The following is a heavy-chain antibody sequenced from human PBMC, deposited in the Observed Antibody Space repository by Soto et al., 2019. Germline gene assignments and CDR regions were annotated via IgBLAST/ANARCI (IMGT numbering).Heavy chain of an antibody. V-gene: IGHV4-31*03. CDR2: IYYSGTT. CDR3: AREFPFREVIIGSDDAFDI. D-gene: IGHD3-10*01. J-gene: IGHJ3*02. Sequence: QVQLQESGPGLVKPSQTLSLTCTVSGGSISSGGYYWSWIRQHPGKGLEWIGYIYYSGTTYYNPSLKSRITISVDRSKNQFSLKMSSVTAADTALYYCAREFPFREVIIGSDDAFDIWGQGTMVTVSS. CDR1: GGSISSGGYY.